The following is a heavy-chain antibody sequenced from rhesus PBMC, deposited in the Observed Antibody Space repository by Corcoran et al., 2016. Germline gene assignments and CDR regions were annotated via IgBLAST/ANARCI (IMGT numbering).Heavy chain of an antibody. V-gene: IGHV4-99*02. CDR3: ARDSDSSGWYYFDY. D-gene: IGHD6-31*01. Sequence: QVQLQESGPGLVKPSETLSLTCDVSGYSISSGYYCGWIRLPPGKGLEYIGYISGSSGSTYYNPSLKSRVTISKDTSKNQFSLKLSSVTAADTAVYYCARDSDSSGWYYFDYWGQGVLVTVSS. CDR1: GYSISSGYY. CDR2: ISGSSGST. J-gene: IGHJ4*01.